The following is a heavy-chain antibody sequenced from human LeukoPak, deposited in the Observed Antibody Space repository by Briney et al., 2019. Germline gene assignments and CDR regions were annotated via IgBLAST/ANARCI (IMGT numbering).Heavy chain of an antibody. J-gene: IGHJ1*01. V-gene: IGHV3-30*02. Sequence: GGSLRLSCAASGFTFTTYWMAWVRQAPGKGLEWVAFIRYDGSNKYYADSVKGRFTISRDNSKNTLYLQMNSLRAEDTAVYYCARGGKRALTGTRSPQYFQHWGQGTLVTVSS. CDR2: IRYDGSNK. CDR3: ARGGKRALTGTRSPQYFQH. CDR1: GFTFTTYW. D-gene: IGHD6-19*01.